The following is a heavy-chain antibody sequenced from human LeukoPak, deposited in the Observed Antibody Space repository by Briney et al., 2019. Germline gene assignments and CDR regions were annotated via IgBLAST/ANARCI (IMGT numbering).Heavy chain of an antibody. D-gene: IGHD3-22*01. CDR1: GFTFNNYA. V-gene: IGHV3-23*01. CDR3: ARRDVSDSSGYYPLFAH. Sequence: GGSLRLSCAASGFTFNNYAMTWVRQAPGKGLDWVSGITGGGIGTYYADSVRGRFTISRDNSKNTLDLQMNTLRAEDTAVYYCARRDVSDSSGYYPLFAHWGQGTLVTVSS. CDR2: ITGGGIGT. J-gene: IGHJ4*02.